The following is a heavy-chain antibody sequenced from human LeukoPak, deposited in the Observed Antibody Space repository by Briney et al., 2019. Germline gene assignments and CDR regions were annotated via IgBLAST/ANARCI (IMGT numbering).Heavy chain of an antibody. CDR2: IYPGDSDT. D-gene: IGHD3-22*01. Sequence: GESLKISCKGSGYSFTSYWIGWVRQMPGKGLEWMGIIYPGDSDTRYSPSFQGQVTISADKSIGTAYLQWSSLKASDTAMYYCARNQRRYDSSGYYNYFDYWGQGTLVTVSS. CDR3: ARNQRRYDSSGYYNYFDY. V-gene: IGHV5-51*01. J-gene: IGHJ4*02. CDR1: GYSFTSYW.